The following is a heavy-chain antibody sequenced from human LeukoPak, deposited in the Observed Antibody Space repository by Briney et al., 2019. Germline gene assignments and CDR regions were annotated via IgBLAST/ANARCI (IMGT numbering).Heavy chain of an antibody. Sequence: ASVKVSCKASGGTFSSYAISWVRQAPGQGLEWMGRIIPILGIANYAQKFQGRVTITADKSTSTAYMEPSSLRSEDTAVYYCARDRLLTAMAPDYWGQGTLVTVSS. J-gene: IGHJ4*02. D-gene: IGHD5-18*01. CDR2: IIPILGIA. CDR3: ARDRLLTAMAPDY. V-gene: IGHV1-69*04. CDR1: GGTFSSYA.